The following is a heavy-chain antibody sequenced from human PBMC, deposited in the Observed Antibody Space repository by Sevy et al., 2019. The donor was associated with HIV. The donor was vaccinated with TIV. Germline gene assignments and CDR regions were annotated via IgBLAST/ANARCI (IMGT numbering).Heavy chain of an antibody. D-gene: IGHD5-18*01. J-gene: IGHJ4*02. CDR3: ARGKGGYGYGLNY. CDR2: ISYDGSSQ. Sequence: GGSLRLSCSAFGFTFQTFGMHWVRQAPGKGPEWLAVISYDGSSQNYADSVKGRFTISRDNSENTLYLQMNSLRVEDTAVYYCARGKGGYGYGLNYWGQGTLVTVSS. V-gene: IGHV3-30*03. CDR1: GFTFQTFG.